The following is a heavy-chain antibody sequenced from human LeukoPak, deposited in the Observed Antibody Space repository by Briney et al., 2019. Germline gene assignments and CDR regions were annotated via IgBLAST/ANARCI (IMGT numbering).Heavy chain of an antibody. CDR3: ASARHFRQQYCSSTSCYSPDAFDI. D-gene: IGHD2-2*02. CDR1: GGTFSSYT. CDR2: IIPILGIA. V-gene: IGHV1-69*02. J-gene: IGHJ3*02. Sequence: SVKVSCKASGGTFSSYTISWVRQAPGQGLEWMGRIIPILGIANYAQKFQGRVTITADKSTNTAYMELSSLRSEDTAVYYCASARHFRQQYCSSTSCYSPDAFDIWGQGTMVTVSS.